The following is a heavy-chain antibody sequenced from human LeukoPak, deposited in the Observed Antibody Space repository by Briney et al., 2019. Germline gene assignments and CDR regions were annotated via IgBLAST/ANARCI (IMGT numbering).Heavy chain of an antibody. V-gene: IGHV3-23*01. Sequence: GGSLRLSCAASGFTFTSYSMNWDRQAPGKGLEWVSTISGGGGSTYYADSVKGRFTISRDNSKNTLYLQVNSLRAEDTAVYYCAKGGKWDVTPFDYWGQGTLVTVSS. CDR1: GFTFTSYS. D-gene: IGHD1-26*01. J-gene: IGHJ4*02. CDR3: AKGGKWDVTPFDY. CDR2: ISGGGGST.